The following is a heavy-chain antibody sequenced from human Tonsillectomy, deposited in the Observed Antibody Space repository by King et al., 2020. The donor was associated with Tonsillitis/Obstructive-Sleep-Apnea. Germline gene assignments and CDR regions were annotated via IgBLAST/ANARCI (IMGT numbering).Heavy chain of an antibody. CDR3: ARDSGSGDAFDI. D-gene: IGHD6-25*01. CDR2: ISGSRGNT. Sequence: EVQLVESGGGLVKPGGSLRISCAASRFTFSSYSMNWVRQAPGKGLEWVSSISGSRGNTYYADSLKGRFTISRDNAKNSLYLQMNSLRAEDTAVYYCARDSGSGDAFDIWGQGTIVTVSS. V-gene: IGHV3-21*01. CDR1: RFTFSSYS. J-gene: IGHJ3*02.